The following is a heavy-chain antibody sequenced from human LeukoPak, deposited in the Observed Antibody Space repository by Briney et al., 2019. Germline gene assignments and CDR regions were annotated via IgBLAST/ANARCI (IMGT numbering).Heavy chain of an antibody. V-gene: IGHV3-23*01. CDR3: AKEWAVATIGGAFDI. CDR1: GFTFSSYA. J-gene: IGHJ3*02. CDR2: ISGSGSST. D-gene: IGHD5-12*01. Sequence: GSLRLSCAASGFTFSSYAMSWARQAPGKGLEWVSGISGSGSSTNYADSVKGRFTISRDNSKNTLYLQMNSLRAEDTAVYYCAKEWAVATIGGAFDIWGQGTMVTVSS.